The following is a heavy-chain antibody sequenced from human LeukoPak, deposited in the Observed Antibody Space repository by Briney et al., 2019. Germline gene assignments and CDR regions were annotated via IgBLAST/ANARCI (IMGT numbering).Heavy chain of an antibody. CDR2: ISYDGSNK. CDR1: GFTFSSYD. V-gene: IGHV3-30*18. J-gene: IGHJ4*02. D-gene: IGHD6-6*01. Sequence: GGSLRLSCAASGFTFSSYDMHWVRQAPGKGLEWVAVISYDGSNKYYADSVKGRFTISRDNSKNTLYLQMNSLRAEDTAVYYCAKDPISSTAARRFDYWGQGTLVTVSS. CDR3: AKDPISSTAARRFDY.